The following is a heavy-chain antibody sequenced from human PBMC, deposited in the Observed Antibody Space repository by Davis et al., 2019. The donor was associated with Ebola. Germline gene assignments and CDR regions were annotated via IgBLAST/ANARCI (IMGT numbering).Heavy chain of an antibody. V-gene: IGHV5-51*01. Sequence: GESLKISCKGSGYSFTSYWISWVRQLPGKGLEWMGLIYPGDSDTTYSPAFQGQVTISVDKSINTAYLQWSSLKASDTAMYYCARDGYSSGWVFDYWGQGTLLTVSS. D-gene: IGHD6-19*01. J-gene: IGHJ4*02. CDR3: ARDGYSSGWVFDY. CDR2: IYPGDSDT. CDR1: GYSFTSYW.